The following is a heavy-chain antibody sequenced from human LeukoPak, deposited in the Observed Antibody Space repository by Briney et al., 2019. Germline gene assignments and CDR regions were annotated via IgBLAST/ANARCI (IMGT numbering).Heavy chain of an antibody. J-gene: IGHJ4*02. D-gene: IGHD2-15*01. V-gene: IGHV1-46*01. CDR1: GYTFTSYY. Sequence: ASVQVSCKASGYTFTSYYIHWVRQAPGQGLEWMGIINPSGGSTSYAQKFQGRVTMTRDTSTNTVYMELSSLRSEDTAVYYCARDPGYCSGGSCYSYFDYWGQGTLVTVSS. CDR3: ARDPGYCSGGSCYSYFDY. CDR2: INPSGGST.